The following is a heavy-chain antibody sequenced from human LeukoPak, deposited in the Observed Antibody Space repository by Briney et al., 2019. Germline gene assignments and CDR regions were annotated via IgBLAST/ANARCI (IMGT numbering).Heavy chain of an antibody. CDR2: IFPGDSDT. CDR3: ARGPSVLWAIGEGAFDI. V-gene: IGHV5-51*01. D-gene: IGHD2-21*01. J-gene: IGHJ3*02. Sequence: GESLKISCKGSEYSFATYWIGWVRQMPGQGLEWMGIIFPGDSDTRYSPSFQGQVTISADKSISTAYLQWSSLKASDTAMYYCARGPSVLWAIGEGAFDIWGQGTMVTVSS. CDR1: EYSFATYW.